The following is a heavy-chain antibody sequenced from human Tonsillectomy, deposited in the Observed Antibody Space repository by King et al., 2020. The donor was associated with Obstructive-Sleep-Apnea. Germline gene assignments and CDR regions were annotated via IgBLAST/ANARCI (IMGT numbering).Heavy chain of an antibody. CDR3: ARYALPITLIVGGMDV. CDR1: GFTFSSYA. J-gene: IGHJ6*02. D-gene: IGHD3-22*01. CDR2: ISYDESDK. V-gene: IGHV3-30*04. Sequence: VQLVESGGGVVQPGRSLRLSCAASGFTFSSYAIHWVRQAPGKGLEWVAVISYDESDKHYADSVKGRFSISRDNSKHTVSLQMNSLRREDTAIYYCARYALPITLIVGGMDVWGQGTTVTVSS.